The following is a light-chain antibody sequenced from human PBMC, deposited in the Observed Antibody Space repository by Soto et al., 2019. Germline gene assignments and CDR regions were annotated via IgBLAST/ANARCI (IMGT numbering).Light chain of an antibody. CDR2: AAS. CDR1: QSISSY. CDR3: QQSYSTPIT. Sequence: DIQMTQSPSSLSASLGDRVTITCLASQSISSYVNWYQQKPGKAPKLLSYAASSLQSGVPSRFSGSGSGTDFTLTSSSLQPEDFATYYCQQSYSTPITFGQGTRLEI. J-gene: IGKJ5*01. V-gene: IGKV1-39*01.